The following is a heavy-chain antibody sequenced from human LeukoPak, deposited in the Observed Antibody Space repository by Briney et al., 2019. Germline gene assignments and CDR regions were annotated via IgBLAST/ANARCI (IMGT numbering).Heavy chain of an antibody. D-gene: IGHD2-2*01. CDR3: ARNRVVVVPAAEQYYYYYYMDV. CDR2: IYYSGST. CDR1: GGSISSYY. J-gene: IGHJ6*03. V-gene: IGHV4-59*01. Sequence: PSETLSLTCTVSGGSISSYYWSWIRQPPGKGLEWIGYIYYSGSTNYNPSLKSRVTISVDTSKNQFSLKLSSVTAADTAVYYCARNRVVVVPAAEQYYYYYYMDVWGKGTTVTVSS.